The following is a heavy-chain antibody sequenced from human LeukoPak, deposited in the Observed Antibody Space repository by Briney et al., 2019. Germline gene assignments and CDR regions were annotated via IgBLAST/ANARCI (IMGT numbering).Heavy chain of an antibody. Sequence: GGSLRLSCAASGFTFSTYGMHWVRQAPGKGLEWVAVITYDGSNEYYADSVKGRFTISRDNSKNTLYLQMSSLRAEDTAVYYCAKEFNRGLPDYWGQGTLVTVPS. CDR1: GFTFSTYG. V-gene: IGHV3-30*18. J-gene: IGHJ4*02. CDR3: AKEFNRGLPDY. D-gene: IGHD2-21*01. CDR2: ITYDGSNE.